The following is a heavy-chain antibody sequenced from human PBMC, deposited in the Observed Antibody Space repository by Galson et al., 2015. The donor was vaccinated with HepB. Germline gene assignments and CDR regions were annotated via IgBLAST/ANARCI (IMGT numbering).Heavy chain of an antibody. J-gene: IGHJ4*02. V-gene: IGHV4-34*01. CDR1: GGSFSGYY. Sequence: TRAVYGGSFSGYYWSWIRQPPGKGLEWIGEINHSGSTNYNPSLKSRVTISVDTSKNQFSLKLSSVTAADTAVYYCARGPPAAIYYFDYWGQGTLVTVSS. CDR3: ARGPPAAIYYFDY. CDR2: INHSGST. D-gene: IGHD3-3*02.